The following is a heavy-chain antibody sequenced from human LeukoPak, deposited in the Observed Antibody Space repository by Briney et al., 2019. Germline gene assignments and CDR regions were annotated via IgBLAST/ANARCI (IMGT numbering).Heavy chain of an antibody. D-gene: IGHD5-18*01. CDR2: LWYDGSNK. V-gene: IGHV3-33*01. J-gene: IGHJ6*02. CDR3: ARDLGFSYGYGRANYYYYGMDV. CDR1: GFTFRSYG. Sequence: PGGPLRLSCAASGFTFRSYGMHWVRQAPGTGLEWVAVLWYDGSNKYYADSVKGRFTISRDNFKNTLYLQMNSLRAEDTAVYCCARDLGFSYGYGRANYYYYGMDVWGQGTTVTVSS.